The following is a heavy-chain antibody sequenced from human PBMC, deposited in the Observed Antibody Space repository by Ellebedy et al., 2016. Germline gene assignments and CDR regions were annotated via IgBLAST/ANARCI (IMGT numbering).Heavy chain of an antibody. CDR1: GGSISSSSYY. CDR2: IYYSGST. V-gene: IGHV4-39*07. J-gene: IGHJ4*02. D-gene: IGHD5-12*01. Sequence: SETLSLTXTVSGGSISSSSYYWGWIRQPPGKGLEWIGSIYYSGSTYYNPSLKSRVTISVDTSKNQFSLKLSSVTAADTAVYYCARDPELGGYSDYWGQGTLVTVSS. CDR3: ARDPELGGYSDY.